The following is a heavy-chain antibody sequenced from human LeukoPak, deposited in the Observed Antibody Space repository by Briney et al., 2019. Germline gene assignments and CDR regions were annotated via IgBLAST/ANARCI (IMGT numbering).Heavy chain of an antibody. J-gene: IGHJ3*02. CDR3: ARSDGYGLVGI. D-gene: IGHD3-10*01. Sequence: MSSETLSLTCAVYGGSFSGYYWSWIRQPPGKGLEWIGEINHSGSTNYNPSLKSRVTISVDTSKNQFSLTLSSVTAADTAMYYCARSDGYGLVGIWGQGTMVTVSS. CDR2: INHSGST. V-gene: IGHV4-34*01. CDR1: GGSFSGYY.